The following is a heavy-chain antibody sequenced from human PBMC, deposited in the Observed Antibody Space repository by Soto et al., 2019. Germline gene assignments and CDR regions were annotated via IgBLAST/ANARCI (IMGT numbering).Heavy chain of an antibody. Sequence: QVQLVQSGAEVKKPGSSVKVSCKASGGTFSSYAISWVRQAPGQGLEWMGGIIPIFGTANYAQKFQGRVTLTADEATGPAYRERSGLRSEAAAVDSWAGDAAGLYYFDYWGRGTRVTVSS. CDR2: IIPIFGTA. CDR1: GGTFSSYA. CDR3: AGDAAGLYYFDY. J-gene: IGHJ4*02. D-gene: IGHD6-13*01. V-gene: IGHV1-69*12.